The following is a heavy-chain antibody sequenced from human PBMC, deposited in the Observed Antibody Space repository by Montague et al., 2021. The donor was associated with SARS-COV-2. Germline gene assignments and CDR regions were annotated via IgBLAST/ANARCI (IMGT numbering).Heavy chain of an antibody. V-gene: IGHV4-61*01. CDR3: ARWLRMVRGVLSFDI. D-gene: IGHD3-10*01. Sequence: SETLSLTCAVSGGSVSSGSYYWSCLRQPPGQELEWNGNNYYSGSTNYNLSLKSRVTISVDTSKNQFSLKLSSVTAADTAVYYCARWLRMVRGVLSFDIWGQGTLVTVSS. CDR1: GGSVSSGSYY. J-gene: IGHJ3*02. CDR2: NYYSGST.